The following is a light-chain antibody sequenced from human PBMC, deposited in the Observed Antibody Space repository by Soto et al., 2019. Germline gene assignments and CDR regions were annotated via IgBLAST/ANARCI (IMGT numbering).Light chain of an antibody. J-gene: IGKJ2*02. V-gene: IGKV1-5*03. CDR2: KAS. CDR1: QSISSR. CDR3: QQYNSYSPCT. Sequence: DIQMTQSPSTLSASVGDRVTITCRASQSISSRLAWYQQKPGKAPKLLIYKASSLESGVPSRFSGSGSGTEFTLTISSLQPDDFATYSCQQYNSYSPCTFGQGTKLEIK.